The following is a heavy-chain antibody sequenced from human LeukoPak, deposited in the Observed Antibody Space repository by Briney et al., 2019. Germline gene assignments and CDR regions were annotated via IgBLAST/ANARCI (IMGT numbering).Heavy chain of an antibody. V-gene: IGHV1-69*13. CDR2: IIPIFGTA. Sequence: SVTVSCKASGGTFSSYAISWVRQAPGQGLEWMGGIIPIFGTANYAQKFQGRVTITADESTSTAYMELSSLRSEDTAVYYCARNGDYVLHWFDPWGQGTLVTASS. CDR3: ARNGDYVLHWFDP. D-gene: IGHD4-17*01. J-gene: IGHJ5*02. CDR1: GGTFSSYA.